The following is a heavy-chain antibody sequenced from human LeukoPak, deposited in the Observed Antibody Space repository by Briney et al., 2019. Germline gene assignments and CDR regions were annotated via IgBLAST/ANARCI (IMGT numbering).Heavy chain of an antibody. D-gene: IGHD6-13*01. J-gene: IGHJ6*02. Sequence: KPGGSLRLSCAASGFTFSSYSMNWVRQAPGKGLGWVSSISSRSSYIYYADSVKGRFTISRDNAKNSLYLQMNSLRAEDTAVYYCARVIAAADPNYYYGMDVWGQGTTVTVSS. CDR1: GFTFSSYS. CDR2: ISSRSSYI. V-gene: IGHV3-21*01. CDR3: ARVIAAADPNYYYGMDV.